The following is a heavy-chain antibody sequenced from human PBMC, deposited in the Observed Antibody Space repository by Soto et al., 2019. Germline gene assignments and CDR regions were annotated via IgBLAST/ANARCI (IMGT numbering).Heavy chain of an antibody. V-gene: IGHV4-31*03. CDR3: ARDRGVAAAGTAYYYYGMDV. CDR2: IYYSGST. J-gene: IGHJ6*02. Sequence: TLSLTCTVSGGSISSGGYYWSWIRQHPGKGLEWIGYIYYSGSTYYNPSLKSRVTISVDTSKNQFSLKLSSVTAADTAVYYCARDRGVAAAGTAYYYYGMDVWGQGTTVTVSS. CDR1: GGSISSGGYY. D-gene: IGHD6-13*01.